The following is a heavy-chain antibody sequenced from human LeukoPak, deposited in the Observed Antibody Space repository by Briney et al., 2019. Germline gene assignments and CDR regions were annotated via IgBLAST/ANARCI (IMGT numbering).Heavy chain of an antibody. CDR2: ISGSGGST. J-gene: IGHJ4*02. CDR1: GFTFSSYA. D-gene: IGHD1-1*01. CDR3: AKDGDWNGGAGYYFDY. V-gene: IGHV3-23*01. Sequence: PGGSLRLSCAASGFTFSSYAMSWVRQAPGKGLEWVSAISGSGGSTYYADSVKGRFTISRDNSKNTLYLQMNSLRAEDTAVYYCAKDGDWNGGAGYYFDYWGQGTLVTVSS.